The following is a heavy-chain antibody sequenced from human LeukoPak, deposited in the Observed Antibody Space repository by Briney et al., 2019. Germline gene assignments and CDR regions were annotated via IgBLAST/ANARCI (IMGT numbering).Heavy chain of an antibody. CDR3: ARHRIVGAIVLDY. D-gene: IGHD1-26*01. CDR2: IYSTGSA. CDR1: GXXISSYY. Sequence: PSETLSLXCTVXGXXISSYYWSWIRQPAGTGLEWIGRIYSTGSANYNPSLKSRVTMSVDTSKNQFSLNMSSVTAADAAVYYCARHRIVGAIVLDYWGQGTLVTVSS. V-gene: IGHV4-4*07. J-gene: IGHJ4*02.